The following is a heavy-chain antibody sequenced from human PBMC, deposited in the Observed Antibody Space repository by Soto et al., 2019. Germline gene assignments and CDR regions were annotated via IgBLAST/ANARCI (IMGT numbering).Heavy chain of an antibody. CDR2: INSDGSST. V-gene: IGHV3-74*01. D-gene: IGHD3-10*01. J-gene: IGHJ4*02. Sequence: GCLSISSAAAGFTFSSYWMGWVRQAPGKGLVWVSRINSDGSSTSYADSVKGRFTISRDNAKKTLYLQMKSLRAEDTAVYYCARVWFGELEAYFDDWGQGTLVPVSS. CDR3: ARVWFGELEAYFDD. CDR1: GFTFSSYW.